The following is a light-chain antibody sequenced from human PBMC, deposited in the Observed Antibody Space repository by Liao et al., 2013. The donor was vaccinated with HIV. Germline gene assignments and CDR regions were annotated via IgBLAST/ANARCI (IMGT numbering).Light chain of an antibody. V-gene: IGLV3-21*01. Sequence: SFVLTQPPSVSVAPGQTATITCGGDSIGSDTVHWYRQKPGQAPVMVIFFDSDRPSGIPDRVSASKSENTATLTISRVEAGDEADYYCQVWDSSGDHPVFGGGTKLTVL. J-gene: IGLJ2*01. CDR3: QVWDSSGDHPV. CDR2: FDS. CDR1: SIGSDT.